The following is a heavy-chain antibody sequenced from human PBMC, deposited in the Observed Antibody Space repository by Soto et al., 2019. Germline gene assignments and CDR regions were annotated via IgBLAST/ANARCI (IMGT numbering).Heavy chain of an antibody. V-gene: IGHV1-8*01. J-gene: IGHJ6*02. D-gene: IGHD3-10*01. CDR2: MNPNSGDT. CDR3: ARVNYYGSGSYQDFFYFYALDV. CDR1: GYTFSTYD. Sequence: GASVKVSCKTSGYTFSTYDINWVRQAPGQGLELMGWMNPNSGDTGYAQKFLGRLTMTRDSSIRTVYMELSSLSSEDTAVYYCARVNYYGSGSYQDFFYFYALDVWGQGTTVTVSS.